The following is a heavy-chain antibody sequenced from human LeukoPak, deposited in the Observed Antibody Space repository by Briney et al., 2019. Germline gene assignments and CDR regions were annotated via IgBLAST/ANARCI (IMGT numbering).Heavy chain of an antibody. D-gene: IGHD3-22*01. Sequence: GRSLRLSCAASGFTFSNSPMHWVRRAPGKGLEWVAVISPHSDTKNYADSVKDRFTISRDNSKNTLDLQMNSLRAEDTAVYYCAREGCSSGYAGYFDYWGQGGLVTVSS. J-gene: IGHJ4*02. V-gene: IGHV3-30*04. CDR1: GFTFSNSP. CDR2: ISPHSDTK. CDR3: AREGCSSGYAGYFDY.